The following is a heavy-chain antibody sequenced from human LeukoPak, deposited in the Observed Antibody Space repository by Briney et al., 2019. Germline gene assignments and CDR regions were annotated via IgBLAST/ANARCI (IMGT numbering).Heavy chain of an antibody. J-gene: IGHJ6*02. Sequence: PGRSLRLSCAASGFTFSSYGIHWVRQAPGKGLEWVAVISYDGSNKYYADSVKGRFTISRDNSKNTLYLQMNSLRAEDTAVYYCARGSSSWYGDYYYGMDVWGQGTTVTVSS. CDR2: ISYDGSNK. CDR1: GFTFSSYG. D-gene: IGHD6-13*01. V-gene: IGHV3-30*03. CDR3: ARGSSSWYGDYYYGMDV.